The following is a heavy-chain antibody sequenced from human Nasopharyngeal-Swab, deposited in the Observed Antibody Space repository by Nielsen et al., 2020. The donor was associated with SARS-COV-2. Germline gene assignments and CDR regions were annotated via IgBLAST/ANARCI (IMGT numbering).Heavy chain of an antibody. V-gene: IGHV3-48*03. J-gene: IGHJ4*02. CDR1: GFTFSSYE. CDR2: ISSSGSTI. D-gene: IGHD6-13*01. Sequence: LSLTCAASGFTFSSYEMNWVRQAPGKGLEWVSYISSSGSTIYYADSVKGRFTISRDNAKNSLYLQMNSLRAEDTAVYYCARDGSGTIAAAGPYYFDYWGQGTLVTVSS. CDR3: ARDGSGTIAAAGPYYFDY.